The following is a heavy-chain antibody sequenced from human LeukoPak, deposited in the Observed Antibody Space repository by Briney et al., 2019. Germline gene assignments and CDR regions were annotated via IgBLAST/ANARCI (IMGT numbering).Heavy chain of an antibody. CDR2: INPNSGGT. Sequence: ASVKVSCKASGYTFTGYYMHWVRQAPGQGLEWMGWINPNSGGTNYAQKFQGRVTMTRDTSISTAHMELSRLRSDDTAVYYCARAPYYDFWSGHRHYYYYMDVWGKGTTVTVSS. D-gene: IGHD3-3*01. V-gene: IGHV1-2*02. J-gene: IGHJ6*03. CDR3: ARAPYYDFWSGHRHYYYYMDV. CDR1: GYTFTGYY.